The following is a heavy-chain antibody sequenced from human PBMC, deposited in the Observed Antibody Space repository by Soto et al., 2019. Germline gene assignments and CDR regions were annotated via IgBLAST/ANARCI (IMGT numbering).Heavy chain of an antibody. J-gene: IGHJ6*02. CDR2: ISSSSSYI. D-gene: IGHD3-10*01. V-gene: IGHV3-21*01. CDR3: ARDRPVLLWFGRSYGMDV. Sequence: EVQLVESGGGLVKPGGSLRLSCAASGFTFSSYSMNWVRQAPGKGLEWVSSISSSSSYIYYADSVKGRFAISRDNAKNSLYLQMNSLRAEDTAVYYCARDRPVLLWFGRSYGMDVWGQGTTVTVSS. CDR1: GFTFSSYS.